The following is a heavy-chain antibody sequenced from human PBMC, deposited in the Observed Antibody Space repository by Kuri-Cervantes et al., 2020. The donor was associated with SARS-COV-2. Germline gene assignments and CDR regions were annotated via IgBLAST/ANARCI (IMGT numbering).Heavy chain of an antibody. Sequence: SETLSLTCTVSAGYVSSGGYYWSWIRQRPGKGLEWIGYIYYSGNTYYNPSLKSRVSISIDTSKNQFSLQLSSVTAADTAVYYCARDPHYYDTNGQDYPWYFDLWGRGTLGTVSS. CDR1: AGYVSSGGYY. D-gene: IGHD3-22*01. V-gene: IGHV4-31*03. CDR2: IYYSGNT. J-gene: IGHJ2*01. CDR3: ARDPHYYDTNGQDYPWYFDL.